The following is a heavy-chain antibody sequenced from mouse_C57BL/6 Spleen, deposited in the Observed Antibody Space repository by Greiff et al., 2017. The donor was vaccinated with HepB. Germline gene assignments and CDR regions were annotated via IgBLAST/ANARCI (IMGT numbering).Heavy chain of an antibody. J-gene: IGHJ3*01. V-gene: IGHV1-54*01. Sequence: QVHVKQSGAELVRPGTSVKVSCKASGYAFTNYLIEWVKQRPGQGLEWIGVINPGSGGTNYNEKFKGKATLTADKSSSTAYMQLSSLTSEDSAVYFCARGVYYDYDGGFAYWGQGTLVTVSA. D-gene: IGHD2-4*01. CDR3: ARGVYYDYDGGFAY. CDR2: INPGSGGT. CDR1: GYAFTNYL.